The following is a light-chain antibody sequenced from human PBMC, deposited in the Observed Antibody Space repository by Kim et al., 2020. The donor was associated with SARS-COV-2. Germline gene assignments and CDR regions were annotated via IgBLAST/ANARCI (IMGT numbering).Light chain of an antibody. V-gene: IGKV3-20*01. CDR1: RRVSSSY. CDR3: QQYDNSPLT. CDR2: GAS. J-gene: IGKJ4*01. Sequence: EIVLTQSPGTLSLSPGDRATLSCRASRRVSSSYLALYQQRPGQAPRLLIYGASNRATGIPDRFSGSESGTDFTLTISRLEPEDFAVYYCQQYDNSPLTFGGGTKVDIK.